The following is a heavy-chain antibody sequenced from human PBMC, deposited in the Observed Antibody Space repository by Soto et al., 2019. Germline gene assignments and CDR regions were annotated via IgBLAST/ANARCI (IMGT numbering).Heavy chain of an antibody. V-gene: IGHV1-18*01. Sequence: QDQLVQSGAEVKKPGASVKVSCKASGYTFNNYGITWVRQAPGQGLEWMGWISPYNGHTNYAQKLQGRVTMTTHTSTSTAYMGLRSLGSDDTAVYDCARHRNFFDYWGQGTLVTVSS. CDR1: GYTFNNYG. CDR3: ARHRNFFDY. J-gene: IGHJ4*02. CDR2: ISPYNGHT.